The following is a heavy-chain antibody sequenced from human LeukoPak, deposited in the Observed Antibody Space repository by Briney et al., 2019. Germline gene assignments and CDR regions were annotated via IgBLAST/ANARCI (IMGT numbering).Heavy chain of an antibody. J-gene: IGHJ4*02. CDR1: GYTFTSYG. D-gene: IGHD1-26*01. V-gene: IGHV1-18*01. Sequence: ASVKVSCKASGYTFTSYGISWVRQAPGQGLEWMGWISAYNGNTNYAQKLQGRVTMTTDTSTSTAYMELRSLRSDDTAVYYCAMAPLRELNPIFDYWGQGTLVTVSS. CDR2: ISAYNGNT. CDR3: AMAPLRELNPIFDY.